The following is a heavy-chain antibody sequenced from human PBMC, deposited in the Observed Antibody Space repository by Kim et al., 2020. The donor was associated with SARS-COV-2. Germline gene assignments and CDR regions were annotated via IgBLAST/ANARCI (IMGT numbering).Heavy chain of an antibody. Sequence: PSLKSRVPISVDTSRKQFFLKLRSVTAADTAVYYCARFLRYCDWQNDIDVWGQGTTVTVSS. V-gene: IGHV4-59*01. D-gene: IGHD3-9*01. J-gene: IGHJ6*02. CDR3: ARFLRYCDWQNDIDV.